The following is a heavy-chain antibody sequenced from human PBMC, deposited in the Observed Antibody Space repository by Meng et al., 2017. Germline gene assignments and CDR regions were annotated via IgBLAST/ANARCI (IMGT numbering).Heavy chain of an antibody. V-gene: IGHV1-2*06. J-gene: IGHJ4*02. Sequence: ASVKVSCKASGYTFTGYYMHWVRQAPGQGLEWMGRINPNSGGTNYAQKFQGRVTMTRDTSISTAYMELSRLRSDDTAVYYCARGGVLVRYFDLSGYDYWGQGTMVTVSS. CDR1: GYTFTGYY. CDR3: ARGGVLVRYFDLSGYDY. CDR2: INPNSGGT. D-gene: IGHD3-9*01.